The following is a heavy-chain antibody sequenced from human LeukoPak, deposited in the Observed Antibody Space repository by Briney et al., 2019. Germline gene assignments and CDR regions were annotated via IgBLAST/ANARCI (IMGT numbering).Heavy chain of an antibody. J-gene: IGHJ4*02. D-gene: IGHD1-26*01. CDR2: INHSGST. CDR3: AKSRGSFPPGDY. CDR1: GGSLSGYY. Sequence: PSEPLSLTCAVYGGSLSGYYWSWIRQPPGKGLEWIGEINHSGSTNYNPSLKSRVTISVDTSKNQFSLKLSSVTAADTAVYYCAKSRGSFPPGDYGGQGTLVTVSS. V-gene: IGHV4-34*01.